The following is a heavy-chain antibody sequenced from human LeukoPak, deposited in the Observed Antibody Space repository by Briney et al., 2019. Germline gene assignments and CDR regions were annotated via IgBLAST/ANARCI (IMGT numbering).Heavy chain of an antibody. V-gene: IGHV3-15*01. CDR3: TTPLARDGDFDY. Sequence: EGSLRLSCAASGFTFSNAWMSWVRQAPGKGLEWVGRIKSKTDGGTTDYAAPVKGRFTISRDDSKNTLYLQMNSLKTEDTAVYYFTTPLARDGDFDYWGQGTLVTVSS. D-gene: IGHD6-6*01. CDR2: IKSKTDGGTT. J-gene: IGHJ4*02. CDR1: GFTFSNAW.